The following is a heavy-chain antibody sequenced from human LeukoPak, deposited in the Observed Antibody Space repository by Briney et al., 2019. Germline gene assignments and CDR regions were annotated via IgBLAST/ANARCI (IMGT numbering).Heavy chain of an antibody. V-gene: IGHV3-30*18. Sequence: AGRSLRLSCAASGFTFSSYGMHWVRQAPGKGLEWVAVISYDGSNKYYADSVKGRFTISRDNFKNTLYLQMNSLRAEDTAVYYCAKDKDIVVVVAATGACDYWGQGTLVTVSS. CDR1: GFTFSSYG. CDR2: ISYDGSNK. CDR3: AKDKDIVVVVAATGACDY. J-gene: IGHJ4*02. D-gene: IGHD2-15*01.